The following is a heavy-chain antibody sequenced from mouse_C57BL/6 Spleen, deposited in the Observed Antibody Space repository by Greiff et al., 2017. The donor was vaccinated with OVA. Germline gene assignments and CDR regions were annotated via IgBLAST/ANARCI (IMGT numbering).Heavy chain of an antibody. J-gene: IGHJ2*01. CDR1: GFTFTDYY. D-gene: IGHD1-1*01. CDR3: ARSYGSFYDFDY. CDR2: IRNKANGYTT. V-gene: IGHV7-3*01. Sequence: EVKVVESGGGLVQPGGSLSLSCAASGFTFTDYYMSWVRQPPGKALEWLGFIRNKANGYTTEYSASVKGRFTISRDNSQSILYLQMNALRAKDMASYYCARSYGSFYDFDYWGQGTTLTVSS.